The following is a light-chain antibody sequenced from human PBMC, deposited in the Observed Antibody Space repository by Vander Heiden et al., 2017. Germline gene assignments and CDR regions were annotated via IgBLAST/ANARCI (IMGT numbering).Light chain of an antibody. J-gene: IGLJ3*02. CDR3: CSYANSNTWV. Sequence: QSALTQPASASGSPGQSITMSCTGTSSDVGGYNYVSWYQQHPGKAPKLMIYDVSNRPSGVSNRFSGSKSGNTASLTISGLQAEDEADYYCCSYANSNTWVFGGGTKLSVL. V-gene: IGLV2-14*03. CDR2: DVS. CDR1: SSDVGGYNY.